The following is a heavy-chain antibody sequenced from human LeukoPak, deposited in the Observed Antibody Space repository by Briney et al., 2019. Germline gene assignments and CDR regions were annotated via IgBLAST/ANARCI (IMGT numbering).Heavy chain of an antibody. CDR1: GFTVSSYY. J-gene: IGHJ4*02. Sequence: SGGSLTLSCAASGFTVSSYYMRWVRQHTGKGLEWLSAIGTAGDPYYPGSVKARFTNSRKNAKNSLYLQMNSLRAGDTAVYYCARVEQQLVIWGQGTLVTVSS. CDR2: IGTAGDP. D-gene: IGHD6-13*01. CDR3: ARVEQQLVI. V-gene: IGHV3-13*05.